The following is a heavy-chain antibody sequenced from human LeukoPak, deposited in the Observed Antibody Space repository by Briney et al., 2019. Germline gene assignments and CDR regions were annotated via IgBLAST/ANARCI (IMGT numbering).Heavy chain of an antibody. D-gene: IGHD3-3*01. Sequence: GGSLRLSCAASGFTFSSYSMHWVRQAPGKGLEWVAVISYDGSNKYYADSVKGRLTISRDNSKNTLYLQMNSLRAEDTAVCYCARKINPDFPRPFGVVTPGDAFDIWGQGTMVTVSS. CDR2: ISYDGSNK. V-gene: IGHV3-30-3*01. J-gene: IGHJ3*02. CDR3: ARKINPDFPRPFGVVTPGDAFDI. CDR1: GFTFSSYS.